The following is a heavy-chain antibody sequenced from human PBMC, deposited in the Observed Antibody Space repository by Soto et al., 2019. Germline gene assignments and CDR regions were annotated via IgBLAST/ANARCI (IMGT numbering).Heavy chain of an antibody. V-gene: IGHV3-30*18. CDR3: AKLLIAVAGTAKNY. Sequence: QVQLVESGGGLVKPGGSLRLSCAASGFTFSSYGMHWVRQAPGKGLEWVAVISYDGSNKYYADSVKGRFTISRDNSKNTLYLQMNSLRAEDTAVYYCAKLLIAVAGTAKNYWGQGTLVTVSS. CDR1: GFTFSSYG. D-gene: IGHD6-19*01. J-gene: IGHJ4*02. CDR2: ISYDGSNK.